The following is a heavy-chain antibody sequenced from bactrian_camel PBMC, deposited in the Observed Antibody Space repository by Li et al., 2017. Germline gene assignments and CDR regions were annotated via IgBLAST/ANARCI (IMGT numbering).Heavy chain of an antibody. CDR2: IDASGAT. CDR3: AAEPYCSGGYT. Sequence: DVQLVESGGGSVQAGGSLRLSCAFSGYTSSGHCMGWFRQAPGKEREGVAAIDASGATKYADSVKGRFTISRDNAKNILYLQMESLLPDDTATYYCAAEPYCSGGYTRGQGTQVTVSS. CDR1: GYTSSGHC. V-gene: IGHV3S31*01. D-gene: IGHD2*01. J-gene: IGHJ4*01.